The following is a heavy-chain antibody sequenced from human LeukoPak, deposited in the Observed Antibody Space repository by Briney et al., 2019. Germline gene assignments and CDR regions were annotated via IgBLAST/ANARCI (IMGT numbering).Heavy chain of an antibody. D-gene: IGHD3-9*01. J-gene: IGHJ4*02. CDR3: ARDHDWAFDL. Sequence: GGSLRLSCEASGFPFSSYVMSWVRQAPGKGLEWIAYINHNAEMIFYPDFVKGRFTISRDNAKNSLYLQMNALRDEDTAIYYCARDHDWAFDLWGQGTLVTVSS. CDR1: GFPFSSYV. V-gene: IGHV3-48*02. CDR2: INHNAEMI.